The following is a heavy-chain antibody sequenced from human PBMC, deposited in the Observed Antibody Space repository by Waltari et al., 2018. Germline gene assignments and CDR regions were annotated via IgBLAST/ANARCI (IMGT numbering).Heavy chain of an antibody. CDR3: ATYIGASVGTAAFDV. CDR1: AGSITSTSHY. V-gene: IGHV4-39*01. CDR2: MSYSGAT. Sequence: QLQLQESGPGLVKPPETLSLTCSGPAGSITSTSHYWGWIRQPPGQGLEWIGTMSYSGATYSSPSLKSRVTISRDTSKNQLSLKLGSVTAADTAVYYCATYIGASVGTAAFDVWGQGTMVTVSS. J-gene: IGHJ3*01. D-gene: IGHD5-12*01.